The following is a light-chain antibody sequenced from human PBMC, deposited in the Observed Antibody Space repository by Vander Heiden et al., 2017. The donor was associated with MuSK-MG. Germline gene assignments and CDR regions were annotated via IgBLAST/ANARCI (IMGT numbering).Light chain of an antibody. CDR3: QAWDTNTVV. CDR2: QDT. CDR1: KLGDKH. V-gene: IGLV3-1*01. J-gene: IGLJ3*02. Sequence: SYELTQPPSVAVSPGQTASITCSAEKLGDKHAAWYQQKPGQSPVLVIYQDTKRPSGIPARFSGSNSGNTATLTISETQAMDEADYYCQAWDTNTVVFGGGSKLTVL.